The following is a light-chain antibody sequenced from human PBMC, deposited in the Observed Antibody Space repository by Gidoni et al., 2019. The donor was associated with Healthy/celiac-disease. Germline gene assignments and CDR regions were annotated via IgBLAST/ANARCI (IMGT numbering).Light chain of an antibody. J-gene: IGKJ1*01. CDR2: KAS. V-gene: IGKV1-5*03. Sequence: DNQMTKSPSTVSASVGDSVTITCRASLSISSWLAWYQQKPGKAPKLLIYKASSLASGVPSRFSGSGSGTEFTLTISSLQPDDFATYYCQQYNSYSWTFGPGTKVEIK. CDR3: QQYNSYSWT. CDR1: LSISSW.